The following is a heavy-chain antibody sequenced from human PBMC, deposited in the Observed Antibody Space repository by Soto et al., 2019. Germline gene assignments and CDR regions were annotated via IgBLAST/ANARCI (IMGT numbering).Heavy chain of an antibody. J-gene: IGHJ2*01. Sequence: PGGSLRLSCAASGFTFSSYWMSWVRQAPGKGPEWVANIKQDGSEKYYVDSVKGRFTISRDNAKNSLYLQMNSLRAEDTAVYYCARSGQWLPPGQFDLWGRGTLVTVSS. CDR1: GFTFSSYW. CDR3: ARSGQWLPPGQFDL. CDR2: IKQDGSEK. V-gene: IGHV3-7*01. D-gene: IGHD6-19*01.